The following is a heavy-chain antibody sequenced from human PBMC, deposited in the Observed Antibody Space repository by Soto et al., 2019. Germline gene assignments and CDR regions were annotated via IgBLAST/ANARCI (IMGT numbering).Heavy chain of an antibody. CDR2: ISYDGSNK. D-gene: IGHD3-10*01. Sequence: GGSLRLSCAASGFTFSSYAMHWVRQAPGKGLEWVAVISYDGSNKYYADSVKGRFTISRDNSKSTLYLQMNSLRAEDTAVYYCARDRIGSLDYWGQGTLVTVSS. V-gene: IGHV3-30-3*01. J-gene: IGHJ4*02. CDR1: GFTFSSYA. CDR3: ARDRIGSLDY.